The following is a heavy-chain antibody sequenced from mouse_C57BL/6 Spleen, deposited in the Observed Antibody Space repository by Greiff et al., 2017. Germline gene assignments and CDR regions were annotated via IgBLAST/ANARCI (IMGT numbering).Heavy chain of an antibody. Sequence: DVKLMESGAELVRPGASVKLSCTASGFNIKDDYMHWVKQRPDQVLAWIGWIDPENGDTEYASKFPGKATITADTSSNTAYLPLSSLTSEDTAVYYCTPTAMYYFDYGGQGTTLTVSS. V-gene: IGHV14-4*01. D-gene: IGHD1-2*01. CDR1: GFNIKDDY. CDR2: IDPENGDT. J-gene: IGHJ2*01. CDR3: TPTAMYYFDY.